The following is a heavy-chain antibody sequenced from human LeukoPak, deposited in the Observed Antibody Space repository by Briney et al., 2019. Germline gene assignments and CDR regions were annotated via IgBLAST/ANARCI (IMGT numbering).Heavy chain of an antibody. J-gene: IGHJ4*02. Sequence: GGSLRLSCAASRFTFSSYAMHWVRQAPGKGLEWVAVISYDGSNKYYADSVKGRFTISRDNSKNTLYLQMNSLRAEDTAVYYCSKYSSSYGVDYWGQGTLVTVSS. CDR1: RFTFSSYA. CDR3: SKYSSSYGVDY. V-gene: IGHV3-30*01. D-gene: IGHD6-6*01. CDR2: ISYDGSNK.